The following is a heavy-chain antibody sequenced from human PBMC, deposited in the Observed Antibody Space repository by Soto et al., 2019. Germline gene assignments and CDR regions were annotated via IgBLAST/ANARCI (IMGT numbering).Heavy chain of an antibody. D-gene: IGHD3-3*01. Sequence: QVHLQESGPGLVKPSQTLSLTCTVSGGSLTSNGYYWSWIRQRPEKGLEWLGYIYYSGTTHFNPSLKSRLSISMDTSNNQFSLNLTSVTAADTAVYFCARDLLYRAVFEIWAKGHWSPSLQ. J-gene: IGHJ3*02. CDR1: GGSLTSNGYY. CDR3: ARDLLYRAVFEI. V-gene: IGHV4-31*03. CDR2: IYYSGTT.